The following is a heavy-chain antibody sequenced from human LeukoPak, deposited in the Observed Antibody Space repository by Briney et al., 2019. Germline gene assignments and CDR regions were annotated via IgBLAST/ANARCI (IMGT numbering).Heavy chain of an antibody. D-gene: IGHD5-24*01. CDR2: IYSSGSS. J-gene: IGHJ4*02. CDR1: GGSISSYY. V-gene: IGHV4-59*01. CDR3: ARSFSATMFFDY. Sequence: SETLSLTCTVSGGSISSYYWSWIRQPPGKGLEWIGYIYSSGSSNYNPSLKSRVIISLDTSKSQFSLKLSSVTAADTAVYYCARSFSATMFFDYSGQGSLVTVSS.